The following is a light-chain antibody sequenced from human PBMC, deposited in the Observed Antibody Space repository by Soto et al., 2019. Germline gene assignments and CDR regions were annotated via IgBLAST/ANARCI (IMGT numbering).Light chain of an antibody. V-gene: IGKV3-11*01. CDR1: QSFSTY. J-gene: IGKJ1*01. CDR3: QHRYNWPWT. CDR2: DTS. Sequence: EIVLTQSPATLPLSPGERATLSCRASQSFSTYLAWYQQKPGQAPRLLIYDTSQRATGIPARFSGSGSGTDFTLPINSLEPEDFAMYYCQHRYNWPWTFGQGTKVEIK.